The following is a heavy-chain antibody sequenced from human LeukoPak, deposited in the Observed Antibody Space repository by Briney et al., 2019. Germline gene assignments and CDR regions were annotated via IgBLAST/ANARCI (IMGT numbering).Heavy chain of an antibody. D-gene: IGHD1-1*01. CDR3: AKGGNPRDAFDI. J-gene: IGHJ3*02. V-gene: IGHV3-23*01. CDR1: GFTFSIYD. CDR2: ISGSGGST. Sequence: PGGSLRPSCAASGFTFSIYDMSWVRQAPGKGLQWVSAISGSGGSTYYPDFVKGRFTISRDNSKHTLHLQMNILRAEDTAVYYCAKGGNPRDAFDIWGQGTMVTVSS.